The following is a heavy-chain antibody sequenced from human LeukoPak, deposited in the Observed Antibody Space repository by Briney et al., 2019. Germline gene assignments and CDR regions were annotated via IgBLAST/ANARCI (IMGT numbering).Heavy chain of an antibody. Sequence: PGGSLRLSCAASGFTFSSYWMHWVRQAPGKGLVWVSRINSDGSSTSYADSVKGRFTISRDNAKNTLYLQMNSLRAEDTAVYYCAKKTGSSGYYPYYNWGQGTLVTVSS. CDR1: GFTFSSYW. V-gene: IGHV3-74*01. D-gene: IGHD3-22*01. CDR2: INSDGSST. CDR3: AKKTGSSGYYPYYN. J-gene: IGHJ4*02.